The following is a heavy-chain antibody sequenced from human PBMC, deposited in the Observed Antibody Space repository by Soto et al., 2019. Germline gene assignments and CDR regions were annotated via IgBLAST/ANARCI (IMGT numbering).Heavy chain of an antibody. Sequence: SVKVSFKASCYTFTSSGISWVRQAPGQGLEWMGWISTYTGNTNYAQNFQGRVTMTTDTSTSTAYMELRSLRSDDTAMYYCARDGGSGRYRIFDYWGQGTLVTVSS. CDR1: CYTFTSSG. J-gene: IGHJ4*02. V-gene: IGHV1-18*01. CDR3: ARDGGSGRYRIFDY. CDR2: ISTYTGNT. D-gene: IGHD1-26*01.